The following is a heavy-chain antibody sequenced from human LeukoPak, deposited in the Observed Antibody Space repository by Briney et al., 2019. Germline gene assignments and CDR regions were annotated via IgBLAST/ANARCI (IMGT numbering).Heavy chain of an antibody. Sequence: SQTLSLTCTVSGGSISSGSNYWIWIRPPAGKGLDWIGRIYTSGSTNYNPSLKSRVTISVDTSKNQFSLKLSSVTAADTAVYYCARDANLDPYDFWSGYYYYMDVWGKGTTVTVSS. D-gene: IGHD3-3*01. CDR1: GGSISSGSNY. J-gene: IGHJ6*03. CDR3: ARDANLDPYDFWSGYYYYMDV. V-gene: IGHV4-61*02. CDR2: IYTSGST.